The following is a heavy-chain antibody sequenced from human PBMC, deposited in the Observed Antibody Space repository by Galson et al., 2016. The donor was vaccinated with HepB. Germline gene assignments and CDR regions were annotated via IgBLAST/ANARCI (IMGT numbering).Heavy chain of an antibody. Sequence: SVKVSCKASDYTFSDYGFNWVRQAPGQGLEWMGWISIYNGNTNYAQKVQGRVAMTTDTYTTTVYMELRSLTPDDTAVYFCARDAVGTTARPYYFDHWGQGTLVTVSS. CDR1: DYTFSDYG. V-gene: IGHV1-18*04. J-gene: IGHJ4*02. CDR2: ISIYNGNT. CDR3: ARDAVGTTARPYYFDH. D-gene: IGHD2-2*01.